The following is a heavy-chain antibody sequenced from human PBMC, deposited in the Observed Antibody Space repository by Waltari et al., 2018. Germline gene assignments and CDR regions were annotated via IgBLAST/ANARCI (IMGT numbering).Heavy chain of an antibody. J-gene: IGHJ6*02. CDR2: IKQGGST. Sequence: QVQLQQWGAGLLKPSATLSLTCAVSGGSFSGSYWSWIRQPTGTGREWIGEIKQGGSTNYNPALKKRVTIEVDTAKDTFSVKRGCVPAADTAVDYWARGRGCSGGSCYRYYYYDGMDVWGQGTTVTVAS. CDR3: ARGRGCSGGSCYRYYYYDGMDV. CDR1: GGSFSGSY. D-gene: IGHD2-15*01. V-gene: IGHV4-34*01.